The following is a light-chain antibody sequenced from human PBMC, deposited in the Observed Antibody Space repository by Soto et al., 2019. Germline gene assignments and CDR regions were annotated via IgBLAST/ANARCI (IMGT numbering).Light chain of an antibody. J-gene: IGKJ5*01. V-gene: IGKV3-20*01. CDR3: QQYGTSPPST. Sequence: EIVLTQSPGTLSLSPGERATLSCRASQSVSSSYLAWYQQKPGQAPRLLINGASSRATGIPDRFSGSGSGTEFTLTISRLEPEDFAVYYCQQYGTSPPSTFGQGTRLEIK. CDR2: GAS. CDR1: QSVSSSY.